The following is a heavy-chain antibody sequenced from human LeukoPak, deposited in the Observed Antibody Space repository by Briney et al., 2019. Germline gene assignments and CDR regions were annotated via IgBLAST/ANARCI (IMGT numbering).Heavy chain of an antibody. CDR1: GGSISSYY. CDR3: ARVVTGRLDY. V-gene: IGHV4-59*01. CDR2: IYYSGST. J-gene: IGHJ4*02. Sequence: SETLSLTCTVSGGSISSYYWSWIRQPPGKGLECIGDIYYSGSTNYNPSLKSRVTISVDTSKNQFSLKLSSVTAADTAVYYCARVVTGRLDYWGQGTLVTVSS. D-gene: IGHD7-27*01.